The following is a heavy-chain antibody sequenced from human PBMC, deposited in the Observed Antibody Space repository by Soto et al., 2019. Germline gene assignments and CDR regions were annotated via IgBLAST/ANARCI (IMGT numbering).Heavy chain of an antibody. J-gene: IGHJ5*02. V-gene: IGHV3-74*01. Sequence: EVQLVESGGAIVQPGGSLRLSCATSGFTFSSYPIHWIRQAPGKGPVWVSRITEDGSGTTYADSVKGRFTVTRDNAKNTMYLQMSGLGAEDTAVYHCVRSWGLVCSSTRCYSPWFDPWGQGTLVTVSS. D-gene: IGHD2-2*02. CDR1: GFTFSSYP. CDR2: ITEDGSGT. CDR3: VRSWGLVCSSTRCYSPWFDP.